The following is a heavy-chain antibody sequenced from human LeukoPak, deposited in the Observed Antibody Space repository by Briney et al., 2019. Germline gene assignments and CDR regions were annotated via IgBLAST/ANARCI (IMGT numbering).Heavy chain of an antibody. Sequence: GGSLRLSCAASGFTFSSYGMHWVRQAPGKGLEWVAVISYDGSNKYYADSVKGRFTISRDNSKNTLYLQMNSLRAEDTAVYYCAKDAVDTAMYPLTDYWGQGTLVTVSS. CDR3: AKDAVDTAMYPLTDY. D-gene: IGHD5-18*01. CDR2: ISYDGSNK. V-gene: IGHV3-30*18. J-gene: IGHJ4*02. CDR1: GFTFSSYG.